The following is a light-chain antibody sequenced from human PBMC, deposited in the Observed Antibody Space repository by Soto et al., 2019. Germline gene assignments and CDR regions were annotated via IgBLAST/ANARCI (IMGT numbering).Light chain of an antibody. CDR1: SGDIGGYYY. CDR2: EVS. Sequence: QSVLTQPASVSGSPGQSITISCTGTSGDIGGYYYVSWYQQLPGKAPKLMISEVSNRPSGVSNRFSGSKSGNTASLTISGLRAEDEADYYCSAYANSSTPVVFGGGTKLTVL. V-gene: IGLV2-14*01. J-gene: IGLJ2*01. CDR3: SAYANSSTPVV.